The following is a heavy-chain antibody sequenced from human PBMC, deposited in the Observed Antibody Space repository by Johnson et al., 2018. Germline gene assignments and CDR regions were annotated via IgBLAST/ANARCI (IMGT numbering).Heavy chain of an antibody. Sequence: QVQLVESGGGVVQPGRSLRLSCAASGFTFSSYGMHWVRQAPGTGLEWVAVIWYDGSTKYYADSVTGRFTISRDNSKNTLYLQMNSLRPEDTALYYCAKDRGVIIEATGHMDVWGKGTTVTVSS. D-gene: IGHD6-13*01. CDR2: IWYDGSTK. CDR1: GFTFSSYG. CDR3: AKDRGVIIEATGHMDV. J-gene: IGHJ6*03. V-gene: IGHV3-33*06.